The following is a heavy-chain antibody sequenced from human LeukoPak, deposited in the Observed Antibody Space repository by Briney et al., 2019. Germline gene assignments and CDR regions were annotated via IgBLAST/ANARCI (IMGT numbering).Heavy chain of an antibody. Sequence: GGSLRLSCPASGYTFSSYVMHWVRPAPGKGLEWVAVISYDGSNKYYADSVKGRFTISRDYSKNRLYLQMNSLRAEDTVVYYCAKFGLGYCSSTSCYADYYYGMDVWGQGTTVTVSS. CDR3: AKFGLGYCSSTSCYADYYYGMDV. CDR2: ISYDGSNK. D-gene: IGHD2-2*01. CDR1: GYTFSSYV. V-gene: IGHV3-30*18. J-gene: IGHJ6*02.